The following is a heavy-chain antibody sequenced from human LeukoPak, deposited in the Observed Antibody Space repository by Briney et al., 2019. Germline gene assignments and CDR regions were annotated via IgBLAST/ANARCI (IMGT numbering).Heavy chain of an antibody. CDR1: GFTFSIAW. CDR3: TRDQTPYY. J-gene: IGHJ4*02. V-gene: IGHV3-49*04. Sequence: PGGSLRLSCAASGFTFSIAWMSWVRQAPGKGLEWVGFIASETYGGTAEYAASLKGRFTISRDDSKSIAYLQMNSLKTEDTAVYYCTRDQTPYYWGQGTLVTVSS. CDR2: IASETYGGTA.